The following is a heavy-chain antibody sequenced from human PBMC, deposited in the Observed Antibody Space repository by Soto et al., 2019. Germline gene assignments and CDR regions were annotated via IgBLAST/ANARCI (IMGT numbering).Heavy chain of an antibody. Sequence: APLNRACKAVVYRKTGYLSGRRRMATGQGLEWMGWISAYNGNTNYAQKLQGRVTMTTGTSTSTAYMELRSLRSDDTAVYYCARVAQGPDSSGWYNGWGQGTLVTVSS. D-gene: IGHD6-19*01. CDR2: ISAYNGNT. CDR3: ARVAQGPDSSGWYNG. J-gene: IGHJ4*02. CDR1: VYRKTGYL. V-gene: IGHV1-18*01.